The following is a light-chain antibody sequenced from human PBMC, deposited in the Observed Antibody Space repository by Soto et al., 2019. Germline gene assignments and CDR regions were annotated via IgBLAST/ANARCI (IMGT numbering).Light chain of an antibody. V-gene: IGLV2-14*01. CDR2: EVS. Sequence: QSALTQPASVSGSPGQSITISCTGTSSDVGGYNYVSWYQQHPGKAPKLMIYEVSNRPSGVSNRFSGSKSGNTASLTISGLQAEDEADYYCRSYTSSNRVFSGGTKLTVL. CDR1: SSDVGGYNY. J-gene: IGLJ2*01. CDR3: RSYTSSNRV.